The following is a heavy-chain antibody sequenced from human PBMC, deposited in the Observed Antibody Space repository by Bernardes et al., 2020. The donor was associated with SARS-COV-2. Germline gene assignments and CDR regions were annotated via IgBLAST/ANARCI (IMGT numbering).Heavy chain of an antibody. CDR3: ARDDETYCSSTSCYNPPGDY. Sequence: ASVKVSCKASGYTFTSYGISWVRQAPGQGLEWMGWISAYNGNTNYAQKLQGRVTMTTDTSTSTAYMELRSLRSDDTAVYYCARDDETYCSSTSCYNPPGDYWGQGTLVTVSS. J-gene: IGHJ4*02. CDR2: ISAYNGNT. V-gene: IGHV1-18*01. D-gene: IGHD2-2*02. CDR1: GYTFTSYG.